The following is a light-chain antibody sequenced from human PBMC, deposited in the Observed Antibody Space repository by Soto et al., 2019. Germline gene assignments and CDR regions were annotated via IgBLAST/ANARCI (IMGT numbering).Light chain of an antibody. CDR3: SSYTSSSTLV. CDR1: YSNIGSHY. V-gene: IGLV2-14*01. Sequence: QSVLTQPPSASGTPGQSLTISCSGGYSNIGSHYVYWYQHFPGTAPKLMIYEVSNRPSGVSNRFSGSKSGNTASLTISGLQAEDEADYYCSSYTSSSTLVFGGGTKLTVL. CDR2: EVS. J-gene: IGLJ3*02.